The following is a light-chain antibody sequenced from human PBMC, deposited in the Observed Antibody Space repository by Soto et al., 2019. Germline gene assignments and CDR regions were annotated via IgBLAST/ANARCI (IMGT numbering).Light chain of an antibody. Sequence: QSALTQPAAVSGSPGQSITISCTGTSSDVDDYNFVSWYQQHPGKAPKLMIYDVSNRPSGVSNRFSGSKSANTASLTISGLQAEDEADYYCTSYTSRSNLYVFGTGTKATVL. CDR1: SSDVDDYNF. CDR3: TSYTSRSNLYV. CDR2: DVS. V-gene: IGLV2-14*01. J-gene: IGLJ1*01.